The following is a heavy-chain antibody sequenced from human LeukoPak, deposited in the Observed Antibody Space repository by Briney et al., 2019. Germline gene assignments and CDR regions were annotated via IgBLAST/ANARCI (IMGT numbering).Heavy chain of an antibody. D-gene: IGHD2-15*01. J-gene: IGHJ4*02. CDR1: GYTFTGYY. CDR3: ASPYCSGGSCYSGFGY. V-gene: IGHV1-2*02. CDR2: INPNSGGT. Sequence: WASVKVSCKASGYTFTGYYIHWVRQAPGQGLEWMGWINPNSGGTNYAQKFQGRVAMTRDTSISTAYMELSRLRSDDTAVYYCASPYCSGGSCYSGFGYWGQGTLVTVSS.